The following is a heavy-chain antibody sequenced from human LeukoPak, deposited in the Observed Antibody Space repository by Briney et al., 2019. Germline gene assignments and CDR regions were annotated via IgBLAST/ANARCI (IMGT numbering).Heavy chain of an antibody. J-gene: IGHJ4*02. CDR2: IKQDGSEK. V-gene: IGHV3-7*01. CDR3: SRGLVGYYHDSSTYPDS. Sequence: ETLSLTCTVSGGSISSSSYYWGWIRQPPGKGLEWVANIKQDGSEKYYVDSVKGRFTISRDNAKNMLYLQLDSLTAEDTAVYYCSRGLVGYYHDSSTYPDSWGQGTLVTVSS. D-gene: IGHD3-22*01. CDR1: GGSISSSSYY.